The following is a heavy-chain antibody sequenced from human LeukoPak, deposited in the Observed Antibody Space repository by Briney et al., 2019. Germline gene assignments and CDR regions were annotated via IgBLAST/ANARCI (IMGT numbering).Heavy chain of an antibody. CDR1: GFAFSSYA. CDR2: ISDNRGTT. D-gene: IGHD5-18*01. Sequence: GGSLRLSCAASGFAFSSYAMTWVRQAPGKGLEWVSTISDNRGTTYYSASVRGRFTISRDNPKNTLSLQLSSLRVEDTAVYYCAEEDGYSYGFLASWGQGTLVTVSS. J-gene: IGHJ5*02. CDR3: AEEDGYSYGFLAS. V-gene: IGHV3-23*01.